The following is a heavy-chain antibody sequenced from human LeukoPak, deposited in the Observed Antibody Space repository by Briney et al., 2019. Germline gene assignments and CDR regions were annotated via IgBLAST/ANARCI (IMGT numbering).Heavy chain of an antibody. CDR3: AKARAAVVEAAINY. CDR1: GFNFSNYA. V-gene: IGHV3-23*01. J-gene: IGHJ4*02. CDR2: VNSNDRP. Sequence: GGSLRLSCAASGFNFSNYAMTWVRQAPGKGLEWVSTVNSNDRPYYADPVKGRFTISRDNSKNTLYPQMNTLRVEDTALYYCAKARAAVVEAAINYWGQGILVTVSP. D-gene: IGHD2-15*01.